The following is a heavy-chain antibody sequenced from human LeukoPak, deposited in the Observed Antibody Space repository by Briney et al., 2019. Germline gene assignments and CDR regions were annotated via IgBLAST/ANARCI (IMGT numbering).Heavy chain of an antibody. D-gene: IGHD1-20*01. CDR1: GDSVSSDSVV. J-gene: IGHJ3*02. Sequence: SQTLSLTCVISGDSVSSDSVVWNWIRQSPSRGLEWLGRTYYRSKWYNDYAVSVKSRITINPDTSKNQFSLQLNSVTPEDTAVYYCARKITGSAFDIWGQGTMVTVSS. CDR3: ARKITGSAFDI. CDR2: TYYRSKWYN. V-gene: IGHV6-1*01.